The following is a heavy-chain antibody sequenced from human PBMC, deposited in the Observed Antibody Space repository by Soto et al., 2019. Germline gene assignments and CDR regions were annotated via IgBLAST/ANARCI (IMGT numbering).Heavy chain of an antibody. CDR3: ARCSLVIRYYYYYMDV. CDR2: INHSGST. CDR1: GGSFSGYY. J-gene: IGHJ6*03. D-gene: IGHD3-9*01. V-gene: IGHV4-34*01. Sequence: SETLSLTCAVYGGSFSGYYWSWIRQPPGKGLEWIGEINHSGSTNYNPSLKSRVTISVDTSKNQFSLKLSSVTAADTAVYYCARCSLVIRYYYYYMDVWGKGTTVTVSS.